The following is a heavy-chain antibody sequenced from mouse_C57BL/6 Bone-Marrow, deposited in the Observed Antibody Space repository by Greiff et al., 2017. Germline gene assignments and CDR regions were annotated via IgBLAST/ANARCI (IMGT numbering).Heavy chain of an antibody. CDR1: GYTFTSYG. V-gene: IGHV1-81*01. Sequence: LVESGAELARPGASVKLSCKASGYTFTSYGISWVKQRTGQGLEWIGEIYPRSGNTYYNEKFKGKATLTADKSSSTAYMELRSLTSEDSAVYFCARVRTVVSDYWGQGTSVTVSS. CDR2: IYPRSGNT. D-gene: IGHD1-1*01. J-gene: IGHJ4*01. CDR3: ARVRTVVSDY.